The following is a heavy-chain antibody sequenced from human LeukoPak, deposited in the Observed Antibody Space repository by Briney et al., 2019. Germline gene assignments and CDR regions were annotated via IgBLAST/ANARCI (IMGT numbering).Heavy chain of an antibody. CDR3: ARDSYGDYPYYYYYMDV. CDR2: INPSGGST. J-gene: IGHJ6*03. V-gene: IGHV1-46*01. CDR1: GFTFSNYW. D-gene: IGHD4-17*01. Sequence: GGSLRLSCAASGFTFSNYWMSWVRQAPGQGLEWMGIINPSGGSTSYAQKFQGRVTMTRDMSTSTVYMELSSLRSEDTAVYYCARDSYGDYPYYYYYMDVWGKGTTVTVSS.